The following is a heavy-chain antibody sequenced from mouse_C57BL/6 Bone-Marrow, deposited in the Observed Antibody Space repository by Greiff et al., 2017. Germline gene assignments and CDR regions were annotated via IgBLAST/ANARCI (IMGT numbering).Heavy chain of an antibody. CDR3: ARYGYDDGFDY. D-gene: IGHD2-2*01. CDR1: GYTFTDYN. V-gene: IGHV1-22*01. J-gene: IGHJ2*01. CDR2: INPNNGGP. Sequence: EVQRVESGPELVKPGASVKMSCKASGYTFTDYNMHWVKQSHGKSLEWIGYINPNNGGPTYNQKFKAKATLTVDKSSSTAYMQLKSLTSEDAAVYYCARYGYDDGFDYWGQGTTLTVSS.